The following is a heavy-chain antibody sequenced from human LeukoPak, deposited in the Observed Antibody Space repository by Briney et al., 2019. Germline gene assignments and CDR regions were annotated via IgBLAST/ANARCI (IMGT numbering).Heavy chain of an antibody. J-gene: IGHJ5*02. CDR2: INHSGST. Sequence: PSETLSLTCAVYGGSFSGYYWSWIRQPPGKGLEWIGEINHSGSTNYNPSLKSRVTISVDTSKNQFSLKLSSVTAADTAVYYCARTDYIRFDPWGQGTLVTVSS. V-gene: IGHV4-34*01. CDR3: ARTDYIRFDP. D-gene: IGHD3-16*01. CDR1: GGSFSGYY.